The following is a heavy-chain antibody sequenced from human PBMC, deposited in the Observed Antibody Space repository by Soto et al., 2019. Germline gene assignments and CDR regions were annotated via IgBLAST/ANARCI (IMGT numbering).Heavy chain of an antibody. J-gene: IGHJ4*02. Sequence: EVQLVESGGGLVQPGRSLRLSCAASGFTFDDYAMHWVRQAPGKGLEWVSGISWNGGSMGYADSVKGRFTISRDNAKNSLYLQMNSLRAEDTALYYCAKGGGSSWFGAPWAYWGQGTLVTVSS. CDR2: ISWNGGSM. CDR3: AKGGGSSWFGAPWAY. V-gene: IGHV3-9*01. CDR1: GFTFDDYA. D-gene: IGHD6-13*01.